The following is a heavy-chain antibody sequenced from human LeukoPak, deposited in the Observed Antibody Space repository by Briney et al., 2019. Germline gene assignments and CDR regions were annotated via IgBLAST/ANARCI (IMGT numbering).Heavy chain of an antibody. D-gene: IGHD3-10*01. CDR1: GFTFSSYA. Sequence: PGGSLRLSCAASGFTFSSYAMHWVRQAPGKGLEWVAVISYDGSNKYYADSVKGRFTISRDNSKNTLYLQMNSLRAEDTAVYYCARDSHYGSGSYYDAFDIWGQGTMVTVSS. CDR3: ARDSHYGSGSYYDAFDI. J-gene: IGHJ3*02. V-gene: IGHV3-30*04. CDR2: ISYDGSNK.